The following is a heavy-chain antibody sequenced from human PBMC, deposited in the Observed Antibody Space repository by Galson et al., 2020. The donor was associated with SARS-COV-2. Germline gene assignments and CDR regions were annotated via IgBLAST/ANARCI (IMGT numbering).Heavy chain of an antibody. Sequence: SETLSLTCAVYGGSFSGYYWSWIRQPPGKGLEWIGEINHSGSTNYNPSLKSRVTISVDTSKNQFSLKLSSVTAADTAVYYCARGSPDLWYYYGSGSYYNREPWFDRWGQGTLVTVSS. J-gene: IGHJ5*02. D-gene: IGHD3-10*01. CDR1: GGSFSGYY. V-gene: IGHV4-34*01. CDR3: ARGSPDLWYYYGSGSYYNREPWFDR. CDR2: INHSGST.